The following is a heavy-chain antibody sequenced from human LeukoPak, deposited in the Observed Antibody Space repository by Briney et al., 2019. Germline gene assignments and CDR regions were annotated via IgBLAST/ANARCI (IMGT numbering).Heavy chain of an antibody. V-gene: IGHV4-34*01. D-gene: IGHD3-22*01. CDR2: INHSGST. Sequence: PSETLSLTCAVYGGSFSGYYWSWIRQPPGKGLEWIGEINHSGSTNYNPSLKSRVTISVDTSKNQFSLKLSSVTAADTAVYYCARGGFTMIVVGNFDYWGQGTLVTVSS. J-gene: IGHJ4*02. CDR1: GGSFSGYY. CDR3: ARGGFTMIVVGNFDY.